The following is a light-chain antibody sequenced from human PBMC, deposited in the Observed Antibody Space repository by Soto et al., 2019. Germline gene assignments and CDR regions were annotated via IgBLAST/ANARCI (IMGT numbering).Light chain of an antibody. J-gene: IGKJ2*01. CDR3: QHRTSWPPYT. CDR1: QRISTF. Sequence: EILLTQSPASLSSSPGERATLSCRASQRISTFLAWYQQKPGQPPRLLIYDVSNRATGIPARFSGSGSGTDFTLTISSLEPEDFAVYYCQHRTSWPPYTFGQGTKVDI. CDR2: DVS. V-gene: IGKV3-11*01.